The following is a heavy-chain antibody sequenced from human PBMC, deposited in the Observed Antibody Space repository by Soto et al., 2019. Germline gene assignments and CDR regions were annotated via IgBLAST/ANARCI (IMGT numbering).Heavy chain of an antibody. J-gene: IGHJ4*02. CDR3: AGGQSVAYDY. CDR2: IYHSGST. Sequence: QLQLQESGSGLVKPSQTLSLTCAVSDGSISSGGYSWSWIREPPGKGLEWIGYIYHSGSTYYNPSLKSRVTISVDWSKNQFSLKLSSVTAADTAVYYCAGGQSVAYDYWGQGTLVTVSS. CDR1: DGSISSGGYS. V-gene: IGHV4-30-2*01. D-gene: IGHD3-16*01.